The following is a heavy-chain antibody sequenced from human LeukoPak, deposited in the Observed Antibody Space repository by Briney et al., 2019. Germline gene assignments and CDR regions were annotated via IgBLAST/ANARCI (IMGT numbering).Heavy chain of an antibody. Sequence: ASVKVSCKASGYTFTSYGISWVRQAPGQGLEWMGWISAYNGNTNYAQKLQGRVTMTTDTSTSTVYMELRSLRSDDTAVYYCARLADILTGYYPYWGQGTLVTVSS. J-gene: IGHJ4*02. D-gene: IGHD3-9*01. CDR3: ARLADILTGYYPY. CDR2: ISAYNGNT. V-gene: IGHV1-18*01. CDR1: GYTFTSYG.